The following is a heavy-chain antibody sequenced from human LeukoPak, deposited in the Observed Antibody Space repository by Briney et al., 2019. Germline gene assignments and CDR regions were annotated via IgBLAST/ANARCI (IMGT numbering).Heavy chain of an antibody. CDR2: INHSGST. CDR1: GGSFSGYY. V-gene: IGHV4-34*01. CDR3: ARVTIFGDL. Sequence: PSETLSLTCAVYGGSFSGYYWSWIRQPPGKGLEWIGEINHSGSTNYNPSLKSRVTISVDTSKNQFSLRLSSVTAADTAVYYCARVTIFGDLWGQGTLVTVSS. J-gene: IGHJ4*02. D-gene: IGHD3-3*01.